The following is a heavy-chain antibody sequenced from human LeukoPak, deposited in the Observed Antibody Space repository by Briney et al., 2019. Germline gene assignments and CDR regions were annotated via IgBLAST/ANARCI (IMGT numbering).Heavy chain of an antibody. V-gene: IGHV3-23*01. Sequence: PGGSLRLSCAASGFTFSSYAMSWVRQAPGKGLEWVSAISGSGGSTYYADSVKGRFTISRDNSKNTLYLQMNSLGAEDTAVYYCAKANWQRGPTDYFDYWGQGTLVTVSS. CDR2: ISGSGGST. CDR1: GFTFSSYA. CDR3: AKANWQRGPTDYFDY. D-gene: IGHD6-25*01. J-gene: IGHJ4*02.